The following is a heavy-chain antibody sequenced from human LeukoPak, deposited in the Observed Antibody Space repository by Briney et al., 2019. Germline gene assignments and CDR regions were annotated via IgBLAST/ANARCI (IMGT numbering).Heavy chain of an antibody. Sequence: GGSLRLSCGASGFTFRNYNMNGVRQAPGKGREGVSSISSSSSYIYYADSVKGRFTISRDNNKNSLYLQINSLRAEDTAVYYCARDSPYGTAGYWGQGTLITVSS. D-gene: IGHD2-8*02. CDR1: GFTFRNYN. CDR3: ARDSPYGTAGY. CDR2: ISSSSSYI. J-gene: IGHJ4*02. V-gene: IGHV3-21*01.